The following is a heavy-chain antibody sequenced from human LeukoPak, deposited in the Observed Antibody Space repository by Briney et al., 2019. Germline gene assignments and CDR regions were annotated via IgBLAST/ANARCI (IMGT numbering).Heavy chain of an antibody. J-gene: IGHJ3*02. CDR3: AKGRSSSSSLNAFDI. V-gene: IGHV3-30*02. CDR1: GFTFTSYA. CDR2: IRYDGSNE. D-gene: IGHD2-2*01. Sequence: PGESLKISCTSSGFTFTSYAIHWVRQAPGEGLEWVTYIRYDGSNEFYADSVKGRFSISRDNLRNTVFLQMNSLRGEDTAAYYCAKGRSSSSSLNAFDIWGQGTMVTVSS.